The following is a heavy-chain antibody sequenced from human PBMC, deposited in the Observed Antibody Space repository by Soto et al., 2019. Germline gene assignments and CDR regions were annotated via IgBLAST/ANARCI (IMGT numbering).Heavy chain of an antibody. J-gene: IGHJ4*02. CDR3: ARDRKGPTHYYLDY. CDR1: GFTFSSYG. Sequence: PGGSLRLSCAASGFTFSSYGMHWVGPSPGKGLEWVAVISYDGSNKYYADSVKGRFTISRDNSKNTLYLQMNSLRAEDTAVYYCARDRKGPTHYYLDYWGQRTLVTVSS. CDR2: ISYDGSNK. V-gene: IGHV3-30-3*01.